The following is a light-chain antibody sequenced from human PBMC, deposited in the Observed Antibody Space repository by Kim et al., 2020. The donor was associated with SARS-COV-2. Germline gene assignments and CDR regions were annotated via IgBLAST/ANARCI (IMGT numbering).Light chain of an antibody. Sequence: SVSPGERATLSSWASQSVSSNLAWYQKKPGQAPRLLIYDASTRATDIPARFSGSGSGTEFTLTISSLQSEDFALYYCQQYNNWPLTFGGGTKLEI. CDR1: QSVSSN. CDR2: DAS. V-gene: IGKV3-15*01. CDR3: QQYNNWPLT. J-gene: IGKJ4*01.